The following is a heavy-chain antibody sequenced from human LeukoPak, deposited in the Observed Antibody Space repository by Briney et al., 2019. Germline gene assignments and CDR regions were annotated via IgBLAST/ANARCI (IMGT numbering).Heavy chain of an antibody. D-gene: IGHD2-15*01. CDR1: GGSISSSSYY. CDR3: ARERRYCSGGSCYDFDY. V-gene: IGHV4-39*02. Sequence: SETLSLTCTVSGGSISSSSYYWGWIRQPPGKGLEWIGSIYYSGSTYYNPSLKSRVTISVDTSKNQFSLKLSSVTAADTAVYYCARERRYCSGGSCYDFDYWGQGTLVTVSS. CDR2: IYYSGST. J-gene: IGHJ4*02.